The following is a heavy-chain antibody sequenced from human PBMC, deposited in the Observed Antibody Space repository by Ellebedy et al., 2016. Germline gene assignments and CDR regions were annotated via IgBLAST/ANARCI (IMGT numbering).Heavy chain of an antibody. D-gene: IGHD2-15*01. Sequence: SETLSLTCTVSGGSISSSSYYWGWIRQPPGKGLEWIGSIYYSGSTYYNPSLKSRVTISVDTSKNQFSLKLSSVTAADTAVYYCARRVTSEGYCSGGSCYWGYWGQGTLVTVSS. J-gene: IGHJ4*02. V-gene: IGHV4-39*01. CDR3: ARRVTSEGYCSGGSCYWGY. CDR2: IYYSGST. CDR1: GGSISSSSYY.